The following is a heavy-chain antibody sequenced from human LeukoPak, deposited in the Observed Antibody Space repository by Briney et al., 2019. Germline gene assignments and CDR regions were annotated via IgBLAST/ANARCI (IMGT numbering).Heavy chain of an antibody. Sequence: SETLSLTCTVSGGSISSGGYYWSWIRQHPGKGLEWIGYIYYSGSTYYNPSLKSRVTISVDTSKNQFSLNLNSVTAADTAIYYCARRDPDSEGVDVWGQGTTVTVSS. CDR2: IYYSGST. CDR1: GGSISSGGYY. J-gene: IGHJ6*02. V-gene: IGHV4-31*03. D-gene: IGHD1-26*01. CDR3: ARRDPDSEGVDV.